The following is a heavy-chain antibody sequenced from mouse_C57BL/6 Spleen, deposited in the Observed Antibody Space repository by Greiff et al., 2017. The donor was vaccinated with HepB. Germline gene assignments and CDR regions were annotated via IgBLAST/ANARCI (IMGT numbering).Heavy chain of an antibody. D-gene: IGHD2-3*01. Sequence: VQLKESGGGLVKPGGSLKLSCAASGFTFSSYAMSWVRQTPEKRLEWVATISDGGSYTYYPDNVKGRFTISRDNAKNNLYLQMSHLKSEDTAMYYCARDGNDGYYSWFAYWGQGTLVTVSA. J-gene: IGHJ3*01. CDR1: GFTFSSYA. CDR2: ISDGGSYT. V-gene: IGHV5-4*01. CDR3: ARDGNDGYYSWFAY.